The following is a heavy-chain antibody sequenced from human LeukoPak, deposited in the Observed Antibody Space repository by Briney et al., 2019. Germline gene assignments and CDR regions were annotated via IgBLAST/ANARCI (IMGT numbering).Heavy chain of an antibody. CDR1: GFAFSDYW. D-gene: IGHD3-22*01. CDR3: ARAHDRGYYYGFDY. J-gene: IGHJ4*02. CDR2: IYSGGNT. Sequence: GGSLRLSCAASGFAFSDYWMTWVRQAPGKGLERVSVIYSGGNTYYADSVQGRFTMSRENPKNTLYLQMNSLRAEDTAVYYCARAHDRGYYYGFDYWGQGTLVTVSS. V-gene: IGHV3-66*01.